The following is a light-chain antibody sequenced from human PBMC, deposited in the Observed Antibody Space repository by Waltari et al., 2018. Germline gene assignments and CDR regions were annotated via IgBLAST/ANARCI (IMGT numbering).Light chain of an antibody. J-gene: IGLJ3*02. CDR2: EVS. CDR3: ASYTSSDSWV. Sequence: QSALTQPASVSGSPGQSITISCTGTSSDVGGYNYVPWYQQHPGNAPQLMIYEVSNRPSGVSNRFSGSKSGNTASLTFSGLQAEDEADYYCASYTSSDSWVFGGGTKLTVL. CDR1: SSDVGGYNY. V-gene: IGLV2-14*01.